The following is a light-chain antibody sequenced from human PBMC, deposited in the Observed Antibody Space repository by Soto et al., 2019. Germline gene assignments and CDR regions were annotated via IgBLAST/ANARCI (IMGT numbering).Light chain of an antibody. V-gene: IGKV3-20*01. CDR2: GAS. CDR3: HQYGSSAWT. J-gene: IGKJ1*01. CDR1: QSVSSSY. Sequence: IVLTQSPGTLSFSPCEIATLSCSSSQSVSSSYLAWYQQKPGQAPRLLIYGASSRATGIPDRFSGSGSGTDFTLTISRLEPEDFAVYYCHQYGSSAWTFGQGTKVDIK.